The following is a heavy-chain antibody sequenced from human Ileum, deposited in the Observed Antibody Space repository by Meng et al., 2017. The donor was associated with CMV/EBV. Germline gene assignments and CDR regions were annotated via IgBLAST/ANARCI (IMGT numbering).Heavy chain of an antibody. J-gene: IGHJ4*01. CDR1: GYTFSKSY. CDR3: ASQVPTHTYFDF. V-gene: IGHV1-46*01. Sequence: CKASGYTFSKSYIYWVRQAPGQGPEWMGIIDPTGDSTTLAQKFQGRVTVTRDTSTNTVYMELSSLRSDDTAVYYCASQVPTHTYFDFWGHGTLVTVSS. CDR2: IDPTGDST. D-gene: IGHD2-2*01.